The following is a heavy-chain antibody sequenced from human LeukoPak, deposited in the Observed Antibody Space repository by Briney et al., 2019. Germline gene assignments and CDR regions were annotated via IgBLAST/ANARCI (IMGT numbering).Heavy chain of an antibody. D-gene: IGHD4-11*01. CDR2: IIPLFGTA. V-gene: IGHV1-69*05. Sequence: ASVKVSCKASGGTFSSYAISWVRQAPGQGLEWMGRIIPLFGTANYAQKFQDRVTITTDESTSTAYMELSSLRSEDPAMYYCARDQYSNYDGFDYWGEGTLVTVSS. CDR3: ARDQYSNYDGFDY. CDR1: GGTFSSYA. J-gene: IGHJ4*02.